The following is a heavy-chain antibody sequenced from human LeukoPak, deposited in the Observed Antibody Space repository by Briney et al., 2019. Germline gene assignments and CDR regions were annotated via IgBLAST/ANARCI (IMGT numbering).Heavy chain of an antibody. CDR1: GFTFSSYG. J-gene: IGHJ5*02. V-gene: IGHV3-30*02. CDR2: IRYDGSNK. D-gene: IGHD1-20*01. Sequence: GGSLRLSCAASGFTFSSYGMHWVRQAPGKGLEWVAFIRYDGSNKYYADSVKGRFTISRDNAKNSLYLQMNSLRAEDTAVYYCARDSGYNWVLGPWGQGTLVTVSS. CDR3: ARDSGYNWVLGP.